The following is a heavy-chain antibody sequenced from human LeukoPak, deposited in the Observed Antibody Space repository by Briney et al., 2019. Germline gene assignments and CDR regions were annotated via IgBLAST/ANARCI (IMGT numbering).Heavy chain of an antibody. Sequence: SETLSLTCTVSGGSISSYYWSWIRQPPGKGLEWIGYISYSGSTNYNPSLKSRVTMSVDTSKNQFSLKLSSVTAADTAVYYCARPRLAGYSYGPFDSWGQGTLVTVSS. CDR3: ARPRLAGYSYGPFDS. CDR1: GGSISSYY. V-gene: IGHV4-59*08. J-gene: IGHJ4*02. CDR2: ISYSGST. D-gene: IGHD5-18*01.